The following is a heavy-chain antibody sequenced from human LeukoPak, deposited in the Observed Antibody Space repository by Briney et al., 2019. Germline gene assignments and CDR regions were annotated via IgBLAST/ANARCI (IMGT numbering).Heavy chain of an antibody. D-gene: IGHD3-3*01. Sequence: GGSLRLSCAASGFTFSSCSMNWVRQAPGKGLEWVSSISSSSSYIYYADSVKGRFTISRDNAKNSLYLQMNSLRAEDTAVYYCARALYYDFWSGSLDVWGQGTTVTVSS. CDR1: GFTFSSCS. CDR2: ISSSSSYI. CDR3: ARALYYDFWSGSLDV. V-gene: IGHV3-21*01. J-gene: IGHJ6*02.